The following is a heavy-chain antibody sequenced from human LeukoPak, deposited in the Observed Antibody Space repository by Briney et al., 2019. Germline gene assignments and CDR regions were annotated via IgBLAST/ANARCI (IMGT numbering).Heavy chain of an antibody. J-gene: IGHJ6*02. CDR1: GGTFSSYA. Sequence: ASVTVSCKASGGTFSSYAISWVRQAPGQGLEWMGGIIPIFGTANYAQKFQGRVTITADESTSTAYMELSSLRSEDTAVYYCANYVGNYYYYGMDVWGQGTTVTVSS. CDR3: ANYVGNYYYYGMDV. V-gene: IGHV1-69*01. CDR2: IIPIFGTA. D-gene: IGHD4-17*01.